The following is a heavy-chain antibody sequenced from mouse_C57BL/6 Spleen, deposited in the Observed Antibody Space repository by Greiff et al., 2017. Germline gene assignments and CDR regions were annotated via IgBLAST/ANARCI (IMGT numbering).Heavy chain of an antibody. CDR1: GYAFSSSW. D-gene: IGHD1-1*01. CDR2: IYPGDGDT. J-gene: IGHJ3*01. Sequence: VQRVESGPELVKPGASVKISCKASGYAFSSSWMNWVKQRPGKGLEWIGRIYPGDGDTNYNGKFKGKATLTADKSSSTAYMQLSSLTSEDSAVYFCASPLREGGNWGQGTLVTVSA. CDR3: ASPLREGGN. V-gene: IGHV1-82*01.